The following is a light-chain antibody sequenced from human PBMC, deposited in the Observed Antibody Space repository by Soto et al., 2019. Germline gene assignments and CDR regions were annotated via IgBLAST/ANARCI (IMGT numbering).Light chain of an antibody. J-gene: IGLJ1*01. CDR1: SSDVGNSNG. V-gene: IGLV2-18*02. CDR2: DVN. Sequence: QSALTQPPSVSGSPRQPVAIPCTGTSSDVGNSNGVSWYHQPPGTAPELMIFDVNNRPSGVPDRFSGSKSGNTASLTISGLQAEDEGDYYCSSYSSSSTYVFGTGTKVTVL. CDR3: SSYSSSSTYV.